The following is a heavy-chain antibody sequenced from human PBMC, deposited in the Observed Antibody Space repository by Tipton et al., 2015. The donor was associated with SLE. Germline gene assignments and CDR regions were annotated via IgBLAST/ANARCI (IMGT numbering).Heavy chain of an antibody. CDR2: VYYSGST. CDR1: GDSISANSYH. D-gene: IGHD6-19*01. J-gene: IGHJ4*02. V-gene: IGHV4-39*07. Sequence: GLVKPSETLSLICTVSGDSISANSYHWGWVRQPPGKGLEWIGNVYYSGSTYYSASLRSRVTISLDRSKNHFSLTLNSVTVADTAVYYCPKTTVYSNDWPYLDHCGQGTLVTVSS. CDR3: PKTTVYSNDWPYLDH.